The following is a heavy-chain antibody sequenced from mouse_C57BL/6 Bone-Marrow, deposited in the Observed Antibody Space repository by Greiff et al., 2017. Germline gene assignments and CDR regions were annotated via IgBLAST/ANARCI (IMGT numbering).Heavy chain of an antibody. Sequence: EVKLMESGGDLVKPGGSLKLSCAASGFTFSSYGMSWVRQTPDKRLEWVATISSGGSYTYYPDSVKGRFTISRDNAKNTLYLQMSSLKSEDTAMYYCAKHSSNYWGMDYWGQGTSVTVSS. CDR1: GFTFSSYG. J-gene: IGHJ4*01. CDR2: ISSGGSYT. CDR3: AKHSSNYWGMDY. V-gene: IGHV5-6*01. D-gene: IGHD2-5*01.